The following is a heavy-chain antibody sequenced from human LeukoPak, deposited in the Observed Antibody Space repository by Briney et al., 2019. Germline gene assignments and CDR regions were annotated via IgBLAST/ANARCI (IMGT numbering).Heavy chain of an antibody. CDR2: IYPGDSDT. V-gene: IGHV5-51*01. D-gene: IGHD3-22*01. J-gene: IGHJ4*02. Sequence: GESLKISCKGSGYSFTSYWIGWVRQMPGKGLEWMGIIYPGDSDTRYSPSFQGQVTISADKSISTAYLQWSSLKASDTAMYYCARHPSYYYDSSGYYNYYFDYWGQGTLVTVSS. CDR1: GYSFTSYW. CDR3: ARHPSYYYDSSGYYNYYFDY.